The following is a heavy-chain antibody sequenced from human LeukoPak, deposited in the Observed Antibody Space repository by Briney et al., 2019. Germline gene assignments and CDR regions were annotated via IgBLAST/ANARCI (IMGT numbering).Heavy chain of an antibody. CDR3: ARDEPNYYHSSGYSDQYDY. Sequence: SSVKVSCKASGGTFSSYAISWVRQAPGQGLEWMGRIIPIFGTANYAQKFQGRVTITTDESTSTAYMELSSLRSEDTAVYYCARDEPNYYHSSGYSDQYDYRGQGTLVTVSS. D-gene: IGHD3-22*01. CDR1: GGTFSSYA. CDR2: IIPIFGTA. V-gene: IGHV1-69*05. J-gene: IGHJ4*02.